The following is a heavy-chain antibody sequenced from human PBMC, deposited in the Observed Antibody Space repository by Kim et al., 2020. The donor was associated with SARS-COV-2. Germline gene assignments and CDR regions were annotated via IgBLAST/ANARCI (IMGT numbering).Heavy chain of an antibody. Sequence: SVKVSCKASGGTFSSYAISWVRQAPGKGLEWMGGIIPIFGTANYAQKFQGRVTITADESTSTAYMELSSLRSEDTAVYYCASLPTYYYDSSGYPTYIQNWFDPWGQGTLVTVSS. CDR3: ASLPTYYYDSSGYPTYIQNWFDP. CDR1: GGTFSSYA. J-gene: IGHJ5*02. V-gene: IGHV1-69*13. D-gene: IGHD3-22*01. CDR2: IIPIFGTA.